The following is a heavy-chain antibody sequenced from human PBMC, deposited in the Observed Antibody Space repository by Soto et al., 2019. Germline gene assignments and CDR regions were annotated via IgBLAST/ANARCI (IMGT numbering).Heavy chain of an antibody. CDR1: GFTFSSYA. Sequence: SLRLSCSASGFTFSSYAISWFRQAPGKGLEWVSSISGSGVGTYYADSVQGRFTISRDNSTNTLFLQLSSLRAEDTALYYCAKDVDTVGLSDGSGYFDLWGQGALVTVSS. D-gene: IGHD3-22*01. V-gene: IGHV3-23*01. CDR3: AKDVDTVGLSDGSGYFDL. CDR2: ISGSGVGT. J-gene: IGHJ4*02.